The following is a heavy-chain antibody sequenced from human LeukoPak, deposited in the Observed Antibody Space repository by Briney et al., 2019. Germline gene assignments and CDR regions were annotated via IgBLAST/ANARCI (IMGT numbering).Heavy chain of an antibody. CDR1: GGSISSGDYY. Sequence: SETLSLTCTVSGGSISSGDYYWSWIRQPPGKGLEWIGYIYYSGSTYYNPSLKSRVTISVDTSKNQFSLKLSSVTAADTAVYYCARGGDHYDSSGYYFDYWGQGTLVTVSS. J-gene: IGHJ4*02. V-gene: IGHV4-30-4*08. CDR2: IYYSGST. D-gene: IGHD3-22*01. CDR3: ARGGDHYDSSGYYFDY.